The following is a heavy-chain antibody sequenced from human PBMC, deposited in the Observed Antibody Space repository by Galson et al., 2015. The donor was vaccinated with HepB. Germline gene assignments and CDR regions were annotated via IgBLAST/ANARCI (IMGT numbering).Heavy chain of an antibody. Sequence: QSGAEVEKPGESLKISFKGSGYSFTSYWIGCVRQRPGKGLEWMGIIYPGDSDTRFSPSFQGQVTISAAKSIRTAYLQWNSLKASDTAMYFCARPAGAVAGGLWFDFWGQGTLVTVSS. D-gene: IGHD6-19*01. CDR3: ARPAGAVAGGLWFDF. J-gene: IGHJ4*02. V-gene: IGHV5-51*03. CDR2: IYPGDSDT. CDR1: GYSFTSYW.